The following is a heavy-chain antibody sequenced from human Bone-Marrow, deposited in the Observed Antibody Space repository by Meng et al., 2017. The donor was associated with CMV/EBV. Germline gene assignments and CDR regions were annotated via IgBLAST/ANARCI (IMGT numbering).Heavy chain of an antibody. Sequence: GESLKISCAASGFTFSDYYMSWIRQAPGKGLEWVSYISSSGSTIYYADSVKGRFTISRDNAKNSLYLQMNSLRAEDTAVYYCARDGTPSGSFRDDAFDIWGQGKMVTVSS. V-gene: IGHV3-11*01. CDR3: ARDGTPSGSFRDDAFDI. CDR2: ISSSGSTI. J-gene: IGHJ3*02. D-gene: IGHD1-26*01. CDR1: GFTFSDYY.